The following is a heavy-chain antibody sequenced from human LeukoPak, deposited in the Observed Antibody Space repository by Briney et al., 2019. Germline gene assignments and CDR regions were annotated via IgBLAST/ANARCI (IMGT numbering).Heavy chain of an antibody. CDR3: AGSGDNFDY. Sequence: GGSLRLSCAASGFTFSSYEMNWVRQAPGKGLEWVSYISSSGSTIYYADSVKGRFTISRDNAKNSLYLQMNSLRAEDTALYYCAGSGDNFDYWDQGTLVTVSS. V-gene: IGHV3-48*03. D-gene: IGHD7-27*01. J-gene: IGHJ4*02. CDR1: GFTFSSYE. CDR2: ISSSGSTI.